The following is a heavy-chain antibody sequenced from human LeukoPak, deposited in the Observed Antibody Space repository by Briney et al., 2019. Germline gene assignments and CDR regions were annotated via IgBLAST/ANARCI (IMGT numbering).Heavy chain of an antibody. J-gene: IGHJ3*02. CDR2: IIPIFGTA. V-gene: IGHV1-69*05. CDR1: GGTFSSDA. Sequence: GASVKVSCKASGGTFSSDAISWVRQAPGQGLEWMGGIIPIFGTANYAQKFQGRVTITTDESTSTAYMELSSLRSEDTAVYYCARDGHSSGYYQTDAFHIWGQGTMVTVSS. D-gene: IGHD3-22*01. CDR3: ARDGHSSGYYQTDAFHI.